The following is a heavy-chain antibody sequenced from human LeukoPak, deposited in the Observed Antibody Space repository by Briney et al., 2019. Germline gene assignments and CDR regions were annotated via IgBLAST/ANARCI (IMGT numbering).Heavy chain of an antibody. CDR1: GYTFTGYY. CDR2: INPNSGGT. CDR3: ARDAYYDILTGYYDWEYWFDP. D-gene: IGHD3-9*01. Sequence: ASVKVSCKASGYTFTGYYTHWVQQAPGQGLEWMGWINPNSGGTNYAQKFQGRVTMTRDTSISTAYMELSRLRSDDTAVYYCARDAYYDILTGYYDWEYWFDPWGQGTLVTVSS. V-gene: IGHV1-2*02. J-gene: IGHJ5*02.